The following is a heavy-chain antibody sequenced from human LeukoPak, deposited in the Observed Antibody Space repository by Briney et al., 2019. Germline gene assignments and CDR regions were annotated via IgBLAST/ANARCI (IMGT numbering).Heavy chain of an antibody. D-gene: IGHD3-22*01. CDR2: MNPNSGNT. Sequence: ASVKVSCKASGYTFTSYDINWVRQATGQGLEWMGWMNPNSGNTGYAQKFQGRVTMTRDTSISTAYMELSRLRSDDTAVYYCARQAHSSGYYEIDYWGQGTLVTVSS. CDR3: ARQAHSSGYYEIDY. CDR1: GYTFTSYD. V-gene: IGHV1-8*01. J-gene: IGHJ4*02.